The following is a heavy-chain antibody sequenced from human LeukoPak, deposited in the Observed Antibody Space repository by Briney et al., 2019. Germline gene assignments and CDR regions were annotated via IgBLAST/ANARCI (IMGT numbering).Heavy chain of an antibody. V-gene: IGHV3-9*01. Sequence: GGSLRLSCAASGFTFDDYAMPWVRQAPGKGLEWVSGISWNSGSIGYADSAKGRFTISRDNAKNSLYLQMSSLRAEDTALYYCAKDMGSGWYNPSFDYWGQGTLVTVSS. D-gene: IGHD6-19*01. CDR1: GFTFDDYA. J-gene: IGHJ4*02. CDR2: ISWNSGSI. CDR3: AKDMGSGWYNPSFDY.